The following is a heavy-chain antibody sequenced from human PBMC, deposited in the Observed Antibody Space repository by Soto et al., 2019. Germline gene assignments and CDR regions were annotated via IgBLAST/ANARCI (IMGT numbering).Heavy chain of an antibody. D-gene: IGHD5-12*01. J-gene: IGHJ4*02. CDR2: IIPILGIA. CDR1: GGTFSSYT. CDR3: AGDGGRVATIPLFDY. V-gene: IGHV1-69*08. Sequence: QVQLVQSGAEVKKPGSSVKVSCKASGGTFSSYTISWVRQAPGQGLEWMGRIIPILGIANYAQKFQGRVTITADKSTSTAYMELSSLRSEDTAVYYCAGDGGRVATIPLFDYWGQGTLVTVSS.